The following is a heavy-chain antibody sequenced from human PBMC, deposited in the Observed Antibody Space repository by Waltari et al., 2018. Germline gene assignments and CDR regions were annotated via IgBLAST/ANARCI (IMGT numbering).Heavy chain of an antibody. CDR1: GGSISSHY. CDR3: ARGGGPYYDFWSGYRWGWFDP. J-gene: IGHJ5*02. CDR2: IYDSGST. Sequence: QVQLQESGPGLVKPSETLSLTCTVSGGSISSHYWSWIRQPPGTGPAGIGYIYDSGSTNYNPSLKSRVTISVDTSKNQFSLKLSSVTAADTAVYYCARGGGPYYDFWSGYRWGWFDPWGQGTLVTVSS. V-gene: IGHV4-59*11. D-gene: IGHD3-3*01.